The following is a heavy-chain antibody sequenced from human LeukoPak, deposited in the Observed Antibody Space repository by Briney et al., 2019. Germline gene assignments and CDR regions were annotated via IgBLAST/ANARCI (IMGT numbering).Heavy chain of an antibody. CDR1: GFTFSSYG. V-gene: IGHV3-30*18. CDR2: ISYDGSNK. CDR3: AKDEHSSGPIDY. D-gene: IGHD6-19*01. Sequence: GGSLRLSCAASGFTFSSYGMHWVRQAPGKGLEWVAVISYDGSNKYYADSVKGRFTISRDSSKNTLYLQMNSLRAEDTAVYYCAKDEHSSGPIDYWGQGTLVTVSS. J-gene: IGHJ4*02.